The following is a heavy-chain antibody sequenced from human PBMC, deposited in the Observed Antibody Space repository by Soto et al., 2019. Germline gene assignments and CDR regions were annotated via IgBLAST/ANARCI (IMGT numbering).Heavy chain of an antibody. V-gene: IGHV3-30-3*01. J-gene: IGHJ6*02. CDR1: GFTFSSYA. CDR2: ISYDGSNK. CDR3: ARNWNYEGYGMDG. Sequence: QVQLVESGGGVVQPGRSLRLSCAASGFTFSSYAMHWVRQAPGKGLEWVAVISYDGSNKYYADSVKGRFTISRDNSKNTLYLQMNSLRAEDTAVYYCARNWNYEGYGMDGWGPGTTVTVSS. D-gene: IGHD1-7*01.